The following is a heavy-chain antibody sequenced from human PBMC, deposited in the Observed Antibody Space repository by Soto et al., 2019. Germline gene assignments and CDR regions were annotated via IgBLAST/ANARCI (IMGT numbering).Heavy chain of an antibody. Sequence: RLSCSASGFTFSSYAMHWVRQAPGKGLEYVSAISSNGGSTYYADSVKGRFTISRDNSKNTLYLQMSSLRAEDTAVYYCVKDHSGIAARPMYYYGMDVWGQGTTVTVSS. J-gene: IGHJ6*02. CDR1: GFTFSSYA. CDR3: VKDHSGIAARPMYYYGMDV. V-gene: IGHV3-64D*06. CDR2: ISSNGGST. D-gene: IGHD6-6*01.